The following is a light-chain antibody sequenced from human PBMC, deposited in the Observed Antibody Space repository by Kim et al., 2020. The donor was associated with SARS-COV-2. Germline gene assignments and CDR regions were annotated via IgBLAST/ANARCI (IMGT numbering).Light chain of an antibody. CDR2: DAS. CDR1: QDISNY. CDR3: QQYDVLPRYT. Sequence: DIQMTQSPSSLSASVGDRVSITCQASQDISNYLNWYQQKPGKAPKVLIYDASILDTGVPSRFSASGSGTDFTFTISSLQPEDTAIYFCQQYDVLPRYTFGQGTKLEI. J-gene: IGKJ2*01. V-gene: IGKV1-33*01.